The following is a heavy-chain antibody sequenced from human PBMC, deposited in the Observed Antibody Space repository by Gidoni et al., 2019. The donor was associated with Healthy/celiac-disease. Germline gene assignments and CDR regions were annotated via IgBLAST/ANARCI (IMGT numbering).Heavy chain of an antibody. D-gene: IGHD3-3*02. CDR2: IKSKTDGGTT. J-gene: IGHJ6*04. CDR1: GFTLRNAW. V-gene: IGHV3-15*07. CDR3: TTDSTDYYGMDV. Sequence: EVQLVESGGGLVKPGGSLRISCASSGFTLRNAWMNWVRQAPGKGLEWVGRIKSKTDGGTTDYAAPVKGRFTISRDDSKNTLYLQMNSLKTEDTAVYYCTTDSTDYYGMDVWGKGTTVTVSS.